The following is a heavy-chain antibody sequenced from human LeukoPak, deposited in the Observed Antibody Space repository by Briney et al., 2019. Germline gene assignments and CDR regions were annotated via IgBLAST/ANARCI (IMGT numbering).Heavy chain of an antibody. D-gene: IGHD5-18*01. CDR2: IYYSGST. CDR3: ARGSARYSYGYYYFDY. CDR1: GGSISSGDYY. V-gene: IGHV4-30-4*01. Sequence: SETLSLTCTVSGGSISSGDYYWSWIRQPPGKGLEWIGYIYYSGSTYYNPSLKSRVTISVDTSKNQFSLKLSSVTAADTAVYYCARGSARYSYGYYYFDYWGQGTLVTVSS. J-gene: IGHJ4*02.